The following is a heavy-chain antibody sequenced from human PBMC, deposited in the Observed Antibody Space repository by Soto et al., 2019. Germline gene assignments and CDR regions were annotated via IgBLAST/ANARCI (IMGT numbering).Heavy chain of an antibody. CDR1: GYSFTSYW. D-gene: IGHD3-10*01. J-gene: IGHJ5*02. V-gene: IGHV5-51*01. CDR3: ARNYYGSGSSPKFDP. Sequence: GQLLQISCRGSGYSFTSYWVGWVRQMPGKGLEWMGIIYPGDSDTRYSPSFQGQVTISADKSISTAYLQWSSLKASDTAMYYCARNYYGSGSSPKFDPWGQGTLVTVSS. CDR2: IYPGDSDT.